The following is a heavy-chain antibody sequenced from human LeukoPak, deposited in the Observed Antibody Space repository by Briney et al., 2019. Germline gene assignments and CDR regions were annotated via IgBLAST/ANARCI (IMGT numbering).Heavy chain of an antibody. V-gene: IGHV4-30-2*03. CDR3: ARRSHSPLGSPY. CDR2: LYYGATN. CDR1: GGSISSGGYS. Sequence: PSQTLSLTCAVSGGSISSGGYSWSWIRQPPGKGLEWIGSLYYGATNYYNPSLQSRVTISVDTSKNQFSLDLASVTAADTAVYYCARRSHSPLGSPYWGQGTQVTVSS. J-gene: IGHJ4*01. D-gene: IGHD3-10*01.